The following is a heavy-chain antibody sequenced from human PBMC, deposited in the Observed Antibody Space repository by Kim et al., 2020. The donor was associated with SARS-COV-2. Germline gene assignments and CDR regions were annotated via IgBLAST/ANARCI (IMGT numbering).Heavy chain of an antibody. Sequence: QKLQGRVTMTTDTSTSTAYMELRSLRSDDTAVYYCARDYLSPSSLDNFDYWGQGTLVTVSS. D-gene: IGHD1-1*01. CDR3: ARDYLSPSSLDNFDY. J-gene: IGHJ4*02. V-gene: IGHV1-18*01.